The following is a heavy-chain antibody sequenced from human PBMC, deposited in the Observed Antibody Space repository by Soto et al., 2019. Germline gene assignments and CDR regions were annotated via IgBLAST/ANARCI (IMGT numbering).Heavy chain of an antibody. D-gene: IGHD6-19*01. CDR1: GGTFSSYA. CDR3: AREVFEVAGTGQRPFAI. J-gene: IGHJ3*02. V-gene: IGHV1-69*13. Sequence: ASVKVSCKASGGTFSSYAISWVRQAPGQGLEWMGGIIPTFGTANYAQKFQGRVTITADEATSTAYMELSSLRSEDTPVYYCAREVFEVAGTGQRPFAIWGQGTIVTVSS. CDR2: IIPTFGTA.